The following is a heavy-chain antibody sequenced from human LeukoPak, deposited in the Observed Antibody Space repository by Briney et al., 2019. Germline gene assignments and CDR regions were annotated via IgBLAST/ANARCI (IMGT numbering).Heavy chain of an antibody. CDR2: ISGSGGST. CDR3: AKEGIAATGTY. J-gene: IGHJ4*02. Sequence: GGSLRLSCAASGFTFSSFAMNWVRQAPGKGLEWVSTISGSGGSTYYADSVKGRFTISRDNSKNTLYLQMNSLRAGDTAVYFCAKEGIAATGTYWGQGTMVTVSS. CDR1: GFTFSSFA. V-gene: IGHV3-23*01. D-gene: IGHD6-13*01.